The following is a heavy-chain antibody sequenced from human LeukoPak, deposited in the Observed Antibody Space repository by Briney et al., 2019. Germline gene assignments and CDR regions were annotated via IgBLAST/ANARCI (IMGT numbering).Heavy chain of an antibody. CDR1: GFTVSRNY. Sequence: GGSLSLSCAASGFTVSRNYMRWVRQAPGEGLEWVSVIFSGCSTYYADSVKGRFTISRDNPKNTLYLQMNSLRAEDTAAYYCARVGDYCTNGVCYKVWDYWGQGTLVTVSS. V-gene: IGHV3-53*01. CDR2: IFSGCST. CDR3: ARVGDYCTNGVCYKVWDY. D-gene: IGHD2-8*01. J-gene: IGHJ4*02.